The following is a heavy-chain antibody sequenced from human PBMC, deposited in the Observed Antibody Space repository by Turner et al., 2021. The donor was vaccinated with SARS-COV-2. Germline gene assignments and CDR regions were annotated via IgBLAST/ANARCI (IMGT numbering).Heavy chain of an antibody. V-gene: IGHV4-39*01. CDR3: ARHSPELRGDYFDY. D-gene: IGHD1-26*01. Sequence: QPQLQESGPGLVKPSETLSLTCTVSGGSISSSSYYWGWIRQPPGKGLEWIGYIYYSGSTYYNPSLKSRVTISVDTSKNQFSLKLSSVTAADTAVYYCARHSPELRGDYFDYWGQGTLVTVSS. CDR1: GGSISSSSYY. CDR2: IYYSGST. J-gene: IGHJ4*02.